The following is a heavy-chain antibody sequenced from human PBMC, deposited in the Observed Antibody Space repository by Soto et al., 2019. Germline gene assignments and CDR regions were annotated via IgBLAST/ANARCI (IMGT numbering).Heavy chain of an antibody. J-gene: IGHJ4*02. V-gene: IGHV4-59*08. Sequence: PSETLSLTCIVSGSSISPYYWTWIRQPPGKGLEWIGNVYYSGSTNYNPSLKSRVTISVDTSKNRFSLKLTSVTAADTAVYYCASKKKMTPLNSWGQGTLVTVS. CDR1: GSSISPYY. CDR3: ASKKKMTPLNS. CDR2: VYYSGST.